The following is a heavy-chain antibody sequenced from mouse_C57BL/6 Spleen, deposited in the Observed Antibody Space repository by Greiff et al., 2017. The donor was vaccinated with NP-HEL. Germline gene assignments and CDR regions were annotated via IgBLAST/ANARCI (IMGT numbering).Heavy chain of an antibody. CDR2: IDPANGST. J-gene: IGHJ3*01. CDR3: ASSRYYGGYYVAY. Sequence: EVQLQQSVAELVRPGASVKLSCKASGFNIKNSYMHWVKQRPEQGLEWIGRIDPANGSTKYAPKFQGKATITADPTSNTAYLHRSSLTSEDTAIYYCASSRYYGGYYVAYWGQGTLVTVSA. V-gene: IGHV14-3*01. CDR1: GFNIKNSY. D-gene: IGHD2-3*01.